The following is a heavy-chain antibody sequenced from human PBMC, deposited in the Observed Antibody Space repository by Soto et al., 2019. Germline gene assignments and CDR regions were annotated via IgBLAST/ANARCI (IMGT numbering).Heavy chain of an antibody. CDR1: GGSISSGGYY. J-gene: IGHJ4*02. V-gene: IGHV4-31*03. CDR3: ARDVGVAGHFDY. Sequence: PSETLSLPCTVSGGSISSGGYYWSWIRQHPGKGLEWIGYIYYSGSTYYNPSLKSRVTISVDTSKNQFSLKLSSVTAADTAVYYCARDVGVAGHFDYWGQGTRVTVSS. D-gene: IGHD6-19*01. CDR2: IYYSGST.